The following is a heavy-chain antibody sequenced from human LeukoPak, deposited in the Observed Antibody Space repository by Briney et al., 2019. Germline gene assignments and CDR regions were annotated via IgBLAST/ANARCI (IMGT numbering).Heavy chain of an antibody. V-gene: IGHV3-11*03. CDR1: GFSFSEYY. Sequence: PGGSLRLSCAASGFSFSEYYMSWIRQAPGTGLEGVSCISSGSSYTNYTDSVKGRFTISRDNAKRSLYLQMNSLTAEDTAVYYCARSGGTYGWFDPWGQGTLVTVSS. CDR3: ARSGGTYGWFDP. J-gene: IGHJ5*02. D-gene: IGHD1-26*01. CDR2: ISSGSSYT.